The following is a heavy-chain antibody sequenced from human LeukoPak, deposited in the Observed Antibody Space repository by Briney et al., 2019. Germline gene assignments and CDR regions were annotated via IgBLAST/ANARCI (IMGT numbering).Heavy chain of an antibody. V-gene: IGHV4-39*01. D-gene: IGHD5-24*01. CDR3: ARIIEMATIFAPFDP. CDR2: IYYSGST. Sequence: PSETLSLTCTVSGGSISSSNYYWGWIRQPPGEGLEWIGSIYYSGSTYYSPSLKSRVTISVDTSKNQFSLKLSSVTAADTAVYYCARIIEMATIFAPFDPWGQGTLVTVSS. J-gene: IGHJ5*02. CDR1: GGSISSSNYY.